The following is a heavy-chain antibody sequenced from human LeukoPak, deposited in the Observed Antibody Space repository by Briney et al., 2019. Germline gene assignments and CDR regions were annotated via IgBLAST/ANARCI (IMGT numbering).Heavy chain of an antibody. CDR1: RYTFTSYG. J-gene: IGHJ3*02. Sequence: ASVKVSCKASRYTFTSYGISWVRQAPGQGLEWMGGISGYNGNTNYARNLQGRVIITTDTSRTTAYMELRSLRSDDTAMYYCARSHYDSSGYPGAFDIWGQGTMVTVSS. D-gene: IGHD3-22*01. CDR2: ISGYNGNT. CDR3: ARSHYDSSGYPGAFDI. V-gene: IGHV1-18*01.